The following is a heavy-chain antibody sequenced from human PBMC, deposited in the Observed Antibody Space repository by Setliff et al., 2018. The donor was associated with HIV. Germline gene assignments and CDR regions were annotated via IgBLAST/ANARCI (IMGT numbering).Heavy chain of an antibody. D-gene: IGHD3-3*01. Sequence: GGSLRLSCTASGFTFINYEMNWVRQAPGKGLEWVAYISYSGSAIHYGDSGKGRFTISRDNSKDSLYLQMNSLRVEDTAVYYCARDYLYYNLYNGSPVYGMDVWGQGTTVTVSS. J-gene: IGHJ6*02. CDR1: GFTFINYE. V-gene: IGHV3-48*03. CDR3: ARDYLYYNLYNGSPVYGMDV. CDR2: ISYSGSAI.